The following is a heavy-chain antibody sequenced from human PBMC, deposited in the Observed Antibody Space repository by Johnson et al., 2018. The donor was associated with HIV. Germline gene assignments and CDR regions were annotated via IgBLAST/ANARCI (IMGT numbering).Heavy chain of an antibody. Sequence: VQLVESGGGVVRPGGSLRLSCAVTGFTFKDYGMTWVRQTPGEGLEWVSGISWNGGNTAYADSVKGRFTIFRDNAKSSLYLQMNSLRAEDTALYYCARVVVFEVRDLYYYDTMGSNDVFDIWGQGTMVTVSS. CDR2: ISWNGGNT. CDR1: GFTFKDYG. CDR3: ARVVVFEVRDLYYYDTMGSNDVFDI. D-gene: IGHD3-22*01. V-gene: IGHV3-20*04. J-gene: IGHJ3*02.